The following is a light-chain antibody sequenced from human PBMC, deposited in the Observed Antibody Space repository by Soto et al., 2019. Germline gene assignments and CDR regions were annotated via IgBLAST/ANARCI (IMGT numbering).Light chain of an antibody. Sequence: IQMAQSPSALSASIGDRVTITFRASQSINNRFAWYQQMPGKAPTLLIFDASSLKSGVPSRFSGSGYGTEFTLTISSLQPDDSATYYCQQYNSTFGQGTKVDIK. V-gene: IGKV1-5*01. J-gene: IGKJ1*01. CDR1: QSINNR. CDR2: DAS. CDR3: QQYNST.